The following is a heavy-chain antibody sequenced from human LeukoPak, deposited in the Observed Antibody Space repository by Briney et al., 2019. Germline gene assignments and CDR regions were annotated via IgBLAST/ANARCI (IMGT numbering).Heavy chain of an antibody. CDR3: ATTYSGSYYGLQL. V-gene: IGHV3-21*01. J-gene: IGHJ1*01. D-gene: IGHD1-26*01. CDR2: ISSSSTYI. Sequence: PGGSLRLPCAASGFIFSSYSMNWVRQAPGKGLEWVSSISSSSTYIYYADSVKGRFTISRDNAKNSLYLQMNSLRAEDTAVYYCATTYSGSYYGLQLWGQGTLVTVSS. CDR1: GFIFSSYS.